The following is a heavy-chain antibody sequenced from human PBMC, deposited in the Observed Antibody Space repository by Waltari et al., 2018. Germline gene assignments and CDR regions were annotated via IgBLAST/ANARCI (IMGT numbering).Heavy chain of an antibody. Sequence: QLQLEESGPGLVKPSETLSLTCPVPGCSINNTTYFWGWIRQSPGKGLEWIGSISYRGSTYYNPSLKSRVTISIDTSKNHFSLRLSSVTAADAAVYYCARLRETIEAFGMDVWGQGTTVTVSS. V-gene: IGHV4-39*07. CDR1: GCSINNTTYF. D-gene: IGHD3-3*02. CDR2: ISYRGST. J-gene: IGHJ6*02. CDR3: ARLRETIEAFGMDV.